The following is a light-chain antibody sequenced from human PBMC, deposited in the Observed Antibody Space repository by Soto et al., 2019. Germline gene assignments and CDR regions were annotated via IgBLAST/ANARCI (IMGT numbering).Light chain of an antibody. Sequence: DNVLTQSPRTLSLSPGERATLSCRASQSVSSSYLAWYQQKPGQAPRLLIYGASSRATGIPDRFSGSGSGTDFTLTISRLEPEDFAVYYCQQYGRTFGQGTKVDIK. CDR3: QQYGRT. J-gene: IGKJ1*01. CDR2: GAS. V-gene: IGKV3-20*01. CDR1: QSVSSSY.